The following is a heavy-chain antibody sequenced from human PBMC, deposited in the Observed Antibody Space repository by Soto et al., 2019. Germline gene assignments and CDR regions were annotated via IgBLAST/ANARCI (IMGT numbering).Heavy chain of an antibody. CDR2: ISYSGNT. D-gene: IGHD2-21*01. CDR3: ARGPIVLSRSYFDS. J-gene: IGHJ4*02. Sequence: ETLSLTCTVSGGSISNFYWSWIRQPPGKGLEWIGYISYSGNTNYNPSLKSRVSISVDTSKNQLCLNLTSVTAADAAVYYCARGPIVLSRSYFDSWGQGTPVTV. CDR1: GGSISNFY. V-gene: IGHV4-59*01.